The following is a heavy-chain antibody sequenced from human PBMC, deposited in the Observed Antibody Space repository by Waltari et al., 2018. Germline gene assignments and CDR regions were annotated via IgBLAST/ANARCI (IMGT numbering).Heavy chain of an antibody. CDR3: ARSLSVTIFDY. Sequence: QVQLQESGPGLVKPSETLSLTCTVSGGSISSHYWSWIRQPPGKGLEWIGYIYYSGSTNYSPSLKSRVTISVDTSKSQFSLKLSSVTAADTAVYYCARSLSVTIFDYWGQGTLVTVSS. V-gene: IGHV4-59*11. CDR2: IYYSGST. CDR1: GGSISSHY. J-gene: IGHJ4*02. D-gene: IGHD3-9*01.